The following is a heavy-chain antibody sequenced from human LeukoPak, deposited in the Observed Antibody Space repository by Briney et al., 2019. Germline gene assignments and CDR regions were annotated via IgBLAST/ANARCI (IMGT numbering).Heavy chain of an antibody. J-gene: IGHJ4*02. V-gene: IGHV3-21*04. Sequence: GGSLRLSCAASGFTVSSNYMSWVRQAPGKGLEWVSSISSSSSYIYYADSVKGRFTISRDNAKNSLCLQMNSLRAEDTALYYCAKEYGIRGGFDYWGQGTLVTVSS. D-gene: IGHD3-10*01. CDR3: AKEYGIRGGFDY. CDR2: ISSSSSYI. CDR1: GFTVSSNY.